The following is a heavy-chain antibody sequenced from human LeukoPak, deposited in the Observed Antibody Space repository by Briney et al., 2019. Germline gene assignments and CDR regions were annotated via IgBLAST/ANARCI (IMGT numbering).Heavy chain of an antibody. V-gene: IGHV4-4*07. D-gene: IGHD2-2*02. CDR2: IYTSGST. CDR3: AREGIYCSSTSCYTSGACYYYYMDV. Sequence: SETLSLTCTVSGGSISSYYWSWIRQPAGKGLEWIGRIYTSGSTNYNPSLKSRVTMSVDTSKNQFSLKLSSVTAADTAVYYCAREGIYCSSTSCYTSGACYYYYMDVWGTGTTVTVSS. J-gene: IGHJ6*03. CDR1: GGSISSYY.